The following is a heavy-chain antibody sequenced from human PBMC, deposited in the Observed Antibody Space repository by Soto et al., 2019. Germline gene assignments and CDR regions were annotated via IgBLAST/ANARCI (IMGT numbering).Heavy chain of an antibody. CDR3: ARGFHYYCSGSYPWFDP. CDR1: GFTFSSYG. Sequence: GGSLRLSCAASGFTFSSYGMHWVRQAPGKGLEWVAVIWYDGSNKYYADSVKGRFTISRDNSKNTLYLQMNSLRAEDTAVYYCARGFHYYCSGSYPWFDPWGQGTLVTVSS. J-gene: IGHJ5*02. D-gene: IGHD3-10*01. CDR2: IWYDGSNK. V-gene: IGHV3-33*01.